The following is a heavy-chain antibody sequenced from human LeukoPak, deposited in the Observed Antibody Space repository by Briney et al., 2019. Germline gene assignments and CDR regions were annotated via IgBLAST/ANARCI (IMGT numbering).Heavy chain of an antibody. V-gene: IGHV3-74*01. Sequence: GGSLRLSCAASGFTFSSYWMHWVRQAPGKGLVWVSRFNTDGSSTTYADSVKGRFTISRDNAKNTLYLQMNSLSAEDTAVYYCARGYSSSYRIDYWGQGTLVTVSS. CDR1: GFTFSSYW. D-gene: IGHD6-6*01. CDR3: ARGYSSSYRIDY. CDR2: FNTDGSST. J-gene: IGHJ4*02.